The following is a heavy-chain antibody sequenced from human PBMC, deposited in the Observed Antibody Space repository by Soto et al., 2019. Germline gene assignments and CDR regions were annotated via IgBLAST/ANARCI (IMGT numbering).Heavy chain of an antibody. CDR2: IDPSDSYT. CDR1: GYSFTSYW. V-gene: IGHV5-10-1*01. Sequence: EVQLVQSGAEVKKPGESLRISCKGSGYSFTSYWINWVRQMPGKGLEWMGRIDPSDSYTNYSPSFQGHVTISADKSISTAYLQWSSLKASDTAMYYCARTSMQSRGYSYGHGRMDVWGQGTTVTVSS. CDR3: ARTSMQSRGYSYGHGRMDV. D-gene: IGHD5-18*01. J-gene: IGHJ6*02.